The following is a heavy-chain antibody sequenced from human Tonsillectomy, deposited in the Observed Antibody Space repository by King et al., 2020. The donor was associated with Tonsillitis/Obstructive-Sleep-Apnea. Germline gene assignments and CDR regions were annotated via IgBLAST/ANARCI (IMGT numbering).Heavy chain of an antibody. J-gene: IGHJ4*02. CDR2: ISYDGSNK. V-gene: IGHV3-30*18. CDR3: AKDSGRSYYSGANY. D-gene: IGHD1-26*01. CDR1: GFTFSSYG. Sequence: VQLVESGGGVVQPGRSLRLSCAASGFTFSSYGMHWVRQAPGKGLEWVAVISYDGSNKYYADSVKGLFTISRENSKNTLYLQMNSLRAEDTAVYYCAKDSGRSYYSGANYWGQGTLVIVSS.